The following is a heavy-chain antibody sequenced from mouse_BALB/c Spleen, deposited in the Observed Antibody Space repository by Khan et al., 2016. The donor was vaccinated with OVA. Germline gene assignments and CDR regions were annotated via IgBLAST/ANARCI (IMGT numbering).Heavy chain of an antibody. CDR3: ARHGDYGRGLFDY. CDR2: ISSGGRYT. Sequence: EVELVESGGGLVKPGGSLKLSCAASGFSFSSYVMSWVRQTPEKRLEWVTTISSGGRYTYYSDNVKGRFTISRDNAKNTLYLQMSSLRSEDTAMYYGARHGDYGRGLFDYWGQGTTLTVSS. J-gene: IGHJ2*01. V-gene: IGHV5-9-3*01. D-gene: IGHD1-1*01. CDR1: GFSFSSYV.